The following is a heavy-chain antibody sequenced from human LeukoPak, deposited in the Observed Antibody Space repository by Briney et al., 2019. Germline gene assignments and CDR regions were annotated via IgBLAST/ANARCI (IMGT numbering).Heavy chain of an antibody. D-gene: IGHD4-23*01. Sequence: VGSLRLSCAASGFTFSNYGMHWVRQAPGKGLDWVSFIRSDGGEEYYADSVKGRFTISRDNSKSTLYLQMNSLRPEDTAIYYCAKDQAGGWGQGTLVTVSS. CDR1: GFTFSNYG. CDR3: AKDQAGG. CDR2: IRSDGGEE. J-gene: IGHJ4*02. V-gene: IGHV3-30*02.